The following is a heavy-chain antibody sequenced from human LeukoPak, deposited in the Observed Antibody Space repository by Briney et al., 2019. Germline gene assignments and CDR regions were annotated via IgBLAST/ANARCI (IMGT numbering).Heavy chain of an antibody. V-gene: IGHV4-59*01. CDR2: IYHSGGT. CDR1: GGSINDAS. Sequence: PSETLSLTCTVSGGSINDASWNWIRQPPGQGLEWIGYIYHSGGTNYNPSLTSRVTISLDTSKNQFSLKLSSVTAADTAVYYCARVGTYYRSLDSWGQGTLVTVSS. D-gene: IGHD3-10*01. CDR3: ARVGTYYRSLDS. J-gene: IGHJ4*02.